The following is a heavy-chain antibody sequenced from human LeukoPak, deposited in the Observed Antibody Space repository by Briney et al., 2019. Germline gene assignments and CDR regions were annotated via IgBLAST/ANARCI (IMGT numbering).Heavy chain of an antibody. CDR2: IYYSGST. V-gene: IGHV4-59*01. Sequence: SQTLSLTCTVSGGSISSYYWSWIRQPPGKGLEWIGYIYYSGSTNYNPSLKSRVTISVDTSKNQFSLKLSSVTAADTAVYYCARGDSFDYWGQGTLVTVSS. J-gene: IGHJ4*02. CDR1: GGSISSYY. D-gene: IGHD3/OR15-3a*01. CDR3: ARGDSFDY.